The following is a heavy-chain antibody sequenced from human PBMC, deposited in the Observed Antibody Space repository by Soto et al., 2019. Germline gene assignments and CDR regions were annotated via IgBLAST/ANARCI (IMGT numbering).Heavy chain of an antibody. CDR1: GGSVNSGGYY. J-gene: IGHJ5*02. Sequence: SETLSLTCTVSGGSVNSGGYYWSWIRQPPGKGLEWIGSLYSSGNTGYSPSLKSRVTISLNTSKNQFSLRLSQVTAADTAVYYCARGGAPYNWFDPWGQGTLVTVSS. D-gene: IGHD3-16*01. V-gene: IGHV4-61*08. CDR2: LYSSGNT. CDR3: ARGGAPYNWFDP.